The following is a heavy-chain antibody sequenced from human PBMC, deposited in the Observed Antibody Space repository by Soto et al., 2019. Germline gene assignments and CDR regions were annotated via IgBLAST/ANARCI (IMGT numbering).Heavy chain of an antibody. D-gene: IGHD3-10*01. CDR2: INPSGGST. Sequence: QVQLVQSGAEVKKPRASVKVSCKASGYTFTSFYMHWVRQAPGQGLEWMGIINPSGGSTSYAQKFEGRVNMTGDTSTSTVYMELSSLRSEDTAVYYCARPIDYYGSGNDAFDIWGQGTMVTVSS. V-gene: IGHV1-46*03. CDR3: ARPIDYYGSGNDAFDI. J-gene: IGHJ3*02. CDR1: GYTFTSFY.